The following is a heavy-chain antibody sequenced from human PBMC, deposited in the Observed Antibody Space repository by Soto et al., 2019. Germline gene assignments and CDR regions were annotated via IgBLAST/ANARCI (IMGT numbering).Heavy chain of an antibody. D-gene: IGHD1-1*01. CDR1: GFTFSSYA. Sequence: PGGSLRLSCAASGFTFSSYAMSWVRQAPGKGLEWVSAISGSGGSTYYADSVKGRFTISRDNSKNTLYLQMNSLRAEDTAVYYCAKRGQYNDYYYYGMGVWGQGTTVTVSS. CDR3: AKRGQYNDYYYYGMGV. CDR2: ISGSGGST. J-gene: IGHJ6*02. V-gene: IGHV3-23*01.